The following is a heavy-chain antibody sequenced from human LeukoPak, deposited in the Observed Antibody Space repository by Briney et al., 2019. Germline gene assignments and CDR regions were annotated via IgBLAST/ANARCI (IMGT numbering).Heavy chain of an antibody. D-gene: IGHD3-22*01. CDR3: ARGGNYDSSGCLVEALDY. J-gene: IGHJ4*03. Sequence: GGSLRLSRAASGFTVSSNYMSWVRQAPGKGLEWVSVIYSGGSTYYADSVKGRFTISRDNSKNTLYLQMNSLRAEDTAVYYCARGGNYDSSGCLVEALDYWGQGTLVTVSS. CDR1: GFTVSSNY. CDR2: IYSGGST. V-gene: IGHV3-66*01.